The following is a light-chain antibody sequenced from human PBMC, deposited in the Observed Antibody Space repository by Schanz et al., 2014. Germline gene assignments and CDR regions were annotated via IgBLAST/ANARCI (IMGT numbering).Light chain of an antibody. CDR3: QQYNKWPLYT. CDR1: QSVGIE. J-gene: IGKJ2*01. Sequence: EIMMTQSPGTLSVSPGERATLSCRASQSVGIELAWYQQKPGQPPRLLIFSASTRATGIPARFSGSGSETEFTLTISSLQSEDFAVYYCQQYNKWPLYTFGQGTKLEIK. V-gene: IGKV3-15*01. CDR2: SAS.